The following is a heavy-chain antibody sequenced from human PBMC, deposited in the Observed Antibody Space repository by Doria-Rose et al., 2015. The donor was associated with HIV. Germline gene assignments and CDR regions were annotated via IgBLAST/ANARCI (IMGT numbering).Heavy chain of an antibody. V-gene: IGHV4-31*03. D-gene: IGHD3-3*01. Sequence: QESGPGLVKPSETLSLTCIVSGASVSSRGYYWNWIRQVPGKGLESLGYTYYTGTSDYSPSLKSRLNMAVDTSKNQFSLKLSFVTVADTAVYYCARMGSYRELDYWGQGARGIASA. J-gene: IGHJ4*02. CDR2: TYYTGTS. CDR1: GASVSSRGYY. CDR3: ARMGSYRELDY.